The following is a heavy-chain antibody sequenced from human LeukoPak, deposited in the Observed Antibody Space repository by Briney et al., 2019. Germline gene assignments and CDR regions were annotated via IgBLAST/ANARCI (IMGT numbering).Heavy chain of an antibody. CDR3: ARGGY. CDR1: GFTFSGYW. CDR2: IKQDGSEK. V-gene: IGHV3-7*01. J-gene: IGHJ4*02. Sequence: GGSLRLSCAASGFTFSGYWMSWVRQAPGKGLEWVANIKQDGSEKYYVDSVKGRFTISRDNAKNSLYLQMNSLRAEDTAVYYCARGGYWGQGTLVTVSS.